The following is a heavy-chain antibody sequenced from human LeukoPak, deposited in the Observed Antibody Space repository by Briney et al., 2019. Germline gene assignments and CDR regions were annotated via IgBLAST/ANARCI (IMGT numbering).Heavy chain of an antibody. CDR3: AKALAAAGTGNYFDY. D-gene: IGHD6-13*01. V-gene: IGHV3-23*01. CDR1: GFTFSTYA. Sequence: GRSLRLSCAASGFTFSTYAMTWVRQAPGRGLEWVSAISGSGGSTYYADSVKGRFTTSRDNSKNTLYLQMNSLRAEDTAVYYCAKALAAAGTGNYFDYWGQGTLVTVSS. CDR2: ISGSGGST. J-gene: IGHJ4*02.